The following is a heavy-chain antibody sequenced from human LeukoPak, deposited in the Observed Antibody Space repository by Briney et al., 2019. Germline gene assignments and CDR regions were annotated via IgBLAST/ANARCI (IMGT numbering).Heavy chain of an antibody. J-gene: IGHJ4*02. V-gene: IGHV3-11*04. D-gene: IGHD3-16*01. CDR3: ARSWGVVAFDY. CDR1: GFNFGDYY. Sequence: KTGGSLRLSCAASGFNFGDYYMSWIRQAPGKGLEWLTHISGSGSTIQYADSVKGGFIISRDNAENSLYLQMNSLRGEDTAVYYCARSWGVVAFDYWGQGTLVTATS. CDR2: ISGSGSTI.